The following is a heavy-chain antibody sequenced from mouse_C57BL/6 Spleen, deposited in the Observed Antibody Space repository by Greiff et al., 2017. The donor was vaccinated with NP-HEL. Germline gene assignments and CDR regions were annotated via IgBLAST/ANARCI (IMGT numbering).Heavy chain of an antibody. CDR2: ISSGGDYI. J-gene: IGHJ3*01. V-gene: IGHV5-9-1*02. Sequence: EVQLVESGEGLVKPGGSLKLSCAASGFTFSSYAMSWVRQTPEKRLEWVAYISSGGDYIYYADTVKGRFTISREKARNTLYLQISSLKAEDTAMYYGTSLYDYGFAYWGKGTLGTVSA. CDR3: TSLYDYGFAY. CDR1: GFTFSSYA. D-gene: IGHD2-4*01.